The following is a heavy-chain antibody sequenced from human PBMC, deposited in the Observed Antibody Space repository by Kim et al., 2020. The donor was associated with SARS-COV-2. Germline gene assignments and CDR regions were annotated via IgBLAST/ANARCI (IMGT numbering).Heavy chain of an antibody. CDR2: ISSSSSYT. V-gene: IGHV3-11*03. J-gene: IGHJ3*02. CDR1: GFTFSDYY. D-gene: IGHD1-26*01. CDR3: ARSQGGSYSKAFDI. Sequence: GGSLRLSCADSGFTFSDYYMSWIRQAPGKGLEWVSYISSSSSYTNYADSVKGRFTISRDNAKNSLYLQMNSLRAEDTAVYYCARSQGGSYSKAFDIWGQGTMVTVSS.